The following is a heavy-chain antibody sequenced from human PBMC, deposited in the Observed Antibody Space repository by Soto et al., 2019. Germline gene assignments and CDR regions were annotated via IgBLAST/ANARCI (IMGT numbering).Heavy chain of an antibody. V-gene: IGHV1-18*01. D-gene: IGHD3-10*01. CDR1: GYSFTTYG. CDR2: ISDYNGNT. Sequence: QVQLVQSGAEVKKPGASVKVSCKASGYSFTTYGISWVRQAPGQGLEWMGWISDYNGNTNYEKKFQGRVTMTTDTSTRTAYMEVKSLRSDDPAVYYCAREGYYSGSESYSPPRYYGMDVWGQGTTVTVS. J-gene: IGHJ6*02. CDR3: AREGYYSGSESYSPPRYYGMDV.